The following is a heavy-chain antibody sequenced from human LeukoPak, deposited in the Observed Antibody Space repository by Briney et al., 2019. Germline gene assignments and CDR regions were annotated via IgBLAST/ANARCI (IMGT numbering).Heavy chain of an antibody. CDR1: GGTFSSYA. Sequence: SVKVSCKASGGTFSSYAISWVRQAPGQGLEWMGGIIPIIGTANYAQKFQGRVTITADESTSTAYMELSSLRSEDTAVYYCARSEAMDYYFDYWGQGTLVTVSS. CDR2: IIPIIGTA. CDR3: ARSEAMDYYFDY. V-gene: IGHV1-69*13. J-gene: IGHJ4*02. D-gene: IGHD5-18*01.